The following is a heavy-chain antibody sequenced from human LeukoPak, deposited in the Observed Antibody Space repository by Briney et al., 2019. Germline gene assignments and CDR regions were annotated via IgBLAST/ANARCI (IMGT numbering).Heavy chain of an antibody. V-gene: IGHV3-43*01. CDR3: VKDLSYETSGSFFDY. D-gene: IGHD3-22*01. Sequence: GGSLRLSCAASGFTFEDYTMHWVRQAPGKTLEWVSLISWDGTTFYADSVKGRFTISRDNSKDSLYLRMDTLRSEDTAFYYCVKDLSYETSGSFFDYWGQGTLVTVSS. CDR1: GFTFEDYT. J-gene: IGHJ4*02. CDR2: ISWDGTT.